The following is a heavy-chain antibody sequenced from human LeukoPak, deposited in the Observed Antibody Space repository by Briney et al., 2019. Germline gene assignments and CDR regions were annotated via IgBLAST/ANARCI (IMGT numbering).Heavy chain of an antibody. CDR2: MSSTGNTI. V-gene: IGHV3-11*04. D-gene: IGHD2/OR15-2a*01. CDR1: GFTLMDYY. Sequence: GGSLRLSCAASGFTLMDYYMSWIRQAPGKGLEWISYMSSTGNTIYYAESVKGRFTVSRDSANNSMSLQMTSLRAEDSAVYYCARSSSYFTYFDLWGRDTLVTVSS. J-gene: IGHJ2*01. CDR3: ARSSSYFTYFDL.